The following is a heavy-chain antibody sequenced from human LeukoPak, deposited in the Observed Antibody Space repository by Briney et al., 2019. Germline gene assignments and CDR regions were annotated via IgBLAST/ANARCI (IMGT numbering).Heavy chain of an antibody. V-gene: IGHV1-3*04. CDR3: ARPSARSPGNWFAS. Sequence: GASVKVSCKASGYTFTNHAMHWVRQAPGQGLEWMGWIDTASGNTKYSQNFQGRVTMTRDTSARTVYMDLSSLTSEDTAIYYCARPSARSPGNWFASWGQGTLLTVSS. J-gene: IGHJ5*01. CDR1: GYTFTNHA. CDR2: IDTASGNT.